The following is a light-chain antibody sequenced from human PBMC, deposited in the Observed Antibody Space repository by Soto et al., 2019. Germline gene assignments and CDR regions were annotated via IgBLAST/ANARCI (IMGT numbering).Light chain of an antibody. J-gene: IGKJ2*01. CDR1: QXXXSSX. V-gene: IGKV3-20*01. Sequence: XAXLSCRASQXXXSSXLAWYQQKPGQAPRLLIYGASSRATGIPDRFXXXXXXXXXXXXXSRLEPEDFAVYYCQQYGSSPPRYTFGQGTKLEXK. CDR2: GAS. CDR3: QQYGSSPPRYT.